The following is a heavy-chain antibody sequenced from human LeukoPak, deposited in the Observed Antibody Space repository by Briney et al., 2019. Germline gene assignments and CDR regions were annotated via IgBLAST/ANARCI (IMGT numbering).Heavy chain of an antibody. CDR2: INPNSGGT. D-gene: IGHD2-2*01. V-gene: IGHV1-2*02. CDR1: GYTFTDYY. CDR3: ANIVVVPAVTGGDYYGMDV. J-gene: IGHJ6*02. Sequence: ASVKVSCKASGYTFTDYYMHWVRQAPGQGLEWMGWINPNSGGTNYAQKFQGRVTMTRDTSISTAYMELSRLRSDDTAVYYCANIVVVPAVTGGDYYGMDVWGQGTTVTVSS.